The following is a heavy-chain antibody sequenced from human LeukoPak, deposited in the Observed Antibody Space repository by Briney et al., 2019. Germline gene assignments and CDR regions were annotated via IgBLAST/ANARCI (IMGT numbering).Heavy chain of an antibody. CDR2: IHYGGST. J-gene: IGHJ4*02. V-gene: IGHV4-59*01. D-gene: IGHD1-26*01. CDR1: GSSITGYY. CDR3: ARGRWELPY. Sequence: SETLSLTCTVSGSSITGYYWSWIRQPPGKGLESIGYIHYGGSTNYNPSLTSRVTISVDTSKNQFSLKLNSVTAADTAVYYCARGRWELPYWGQGTLVTVSS.